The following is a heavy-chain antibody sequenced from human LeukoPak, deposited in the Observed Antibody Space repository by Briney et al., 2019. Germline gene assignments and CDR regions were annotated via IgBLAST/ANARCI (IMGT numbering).Heavy chain of an antibody. CDR1: GYTFTSYA. D-gene: IGHD3-10*01. V-gene: IGHV1-3*01. CDR3: ARSRGLLPFHPFEY. Sequence: ASVKVSCKASGYTFTSYAMHWVRQAPGQRLEWMGWINAGNGNTKYSQKFQGRVTITRDPSASTAYMELSSLRSADTAVYYCARSRGLLPFHPFEYWGQGTLVTVSS. J-gene: IGHJ4*02. CDR2: INAGNGNT.